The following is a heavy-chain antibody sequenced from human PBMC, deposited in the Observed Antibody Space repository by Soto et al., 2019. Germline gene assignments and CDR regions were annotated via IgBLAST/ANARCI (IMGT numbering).Heavy chain of an antibody. CDR2: INHSGST. V-gene: IGHV4-34*01. D-gene: IGHD6-6*01. CDR3: ARGDIAARPRFDY. J-gene: IGHJ4*02. CDR1: GGSFSGYY. Sequence: TSETLSLTCAVYGGSFSGYYWSWIRQPPGKGLEWIGEINHSGSTNYNPSLKSRVTISVDTSKNQFSLKLSSVTAADTAVYYCARGDIAARPRFDYWGQGTLVTVSS.